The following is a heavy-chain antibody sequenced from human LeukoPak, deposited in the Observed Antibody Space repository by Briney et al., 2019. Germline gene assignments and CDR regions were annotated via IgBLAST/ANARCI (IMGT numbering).Heavy chain of an antibody. J-gene: IGHJ4*02. CDR3: AKNSVVVVSGGGY. D-gene: IGHD2-15*01. CDR2: ISGSGGST. CDR1: GFTFSSYA. V-gene: IGHV3-23*01. Sequence: PGGCLRLSCAASGFTFSSYAMSWVRQAPGKGLEWVSAISGSGGSTYYADSVKGRFTISRDNSKNTLYLQMNSLRAEDTAVYYCAKNSVVVVSGGGYWGQGTLVTVSS.